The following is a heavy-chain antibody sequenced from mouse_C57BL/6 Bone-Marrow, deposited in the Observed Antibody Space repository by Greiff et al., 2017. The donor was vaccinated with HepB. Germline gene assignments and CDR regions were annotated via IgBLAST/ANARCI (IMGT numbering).Heavy chain of an antibody. Sequence: QVHVKQSGAELARPGASVKLSCKASGYTFTSYGISWVKQRTGQGLEWIGEIYPRSGNTYYNEKFKGKATLTADKSSSTAYMELRSLTSEDSAVYFCARKGDSGWYFDVWGTGTTVTVSS. V-gene: IGHV1-81*01. J-gene: IGHJ1*03. CDR3: ARKGDSGWYFDV. CDR1: GYTFTSYG. CDR2: IYPRSGNT.